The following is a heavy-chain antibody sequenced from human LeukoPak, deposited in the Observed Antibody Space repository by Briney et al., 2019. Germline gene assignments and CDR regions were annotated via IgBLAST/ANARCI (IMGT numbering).Heavy chain of an antibody. V-gene: IGHV4-30-4*01. D-gene: IGHD1/OR15-1a*01. CDR1: GGSIRSGDYN. CDR2: IYYSGST. CDR3: ARFLWDNLGFDP. Sequence: SETLSLTCTVSGGSIRSGDYNWSWFRQPPGEGLEWIGYIYYSGSTYYNPSLKSRVTISVDTSKNQFSLKLSSVTAADTAVYYCARFLWDNLGFDPWGQGTLVTVSS. J-gene: IGHJ5*02.